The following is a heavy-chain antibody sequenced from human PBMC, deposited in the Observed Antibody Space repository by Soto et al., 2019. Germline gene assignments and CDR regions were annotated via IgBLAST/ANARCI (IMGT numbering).Heavy chain of an antibody. CDR3: ARGHGYSSSWYRDWFDP. V-gene: IGHV6-1*01. J-gene: IGHJ5*02. Sequence: SPTLSLTCAISGDSVSSNSAAWNWIRHSPSRGLEWLGRTYYRSKWYNDYAVSVKSRITINPDTSKNQFSLQLNSVTPEDTAVYYCARGHGYSSSWYRDWFDPWGQGTLVTVSS. CDR2: TYYRSKWYN. CDR1: GDSVSSNSAA. D-gene: IGHD6-13*01.